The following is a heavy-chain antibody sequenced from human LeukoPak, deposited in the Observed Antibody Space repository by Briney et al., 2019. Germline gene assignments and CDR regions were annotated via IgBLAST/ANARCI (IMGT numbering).Heavy chain of an antibody. J-gene: IGHJ4*02. Sequence: PGGSLRLSCAASGFTFSSYAMHWVRQAPGKGLEWVTIISFDGSNKYYADSVKGRFTISRDNAKNSLYLQMNSLRAEDTAVYYCARVSSTGYGVSSGLFYWGQGTLVTVSS. D-gene: IGHD3-22*01. CDR1: GFTFSSYA. V-gene: IGHV3-30*04. CDR3: ARVSSTGYGVSSGLFY. CDR2: ISFDGSNK.